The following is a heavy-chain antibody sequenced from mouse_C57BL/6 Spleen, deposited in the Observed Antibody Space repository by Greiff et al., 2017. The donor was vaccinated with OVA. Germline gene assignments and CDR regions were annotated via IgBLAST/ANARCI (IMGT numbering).Heavy chain of an antibody. V-gene: IGHV1-42*01. CDR3: ARTPFIATVVATGAMDY. CDR1: GYSFTGYY. J-gene: IGHJ4*01. CDR2: INPSTGGT. Sequence: EVKLEESGPELVKPGASVKISCKASGYSFTGYYMNWVKQSPEKSLEWIGEINPSTGGTTYNQKFKAKATLTVDKSSSTAYMQLTSLTSEDSAVYYCARTPFIATVVATGAMDYWGQGTSVTVSS. D-gene: IGHD1-1*01.